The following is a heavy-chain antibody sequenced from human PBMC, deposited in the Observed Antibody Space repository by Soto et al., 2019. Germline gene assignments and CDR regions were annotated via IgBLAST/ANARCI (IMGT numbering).Heavy chain of an antibody. V-gene: IGHV1-18*01. D-gene: IGHD3-16*01. J-gene: IGHJ6*02. Sequence: QVQLVQSGDEMKKPGASVRVSCKASGYIFVNYGIAWVRQAPGQGLEWMGWISPYTGDTHSASKVQGRLTMTTDTSTTAAYRDLGSRPSGDTAVYYCWMVDNYVTPTPQDVWGQGTTVTVSS. CDR1: GYIFVNYG. CDR2: ISPYTGDT. CDR3: WMVDNYVTPTPQDV.